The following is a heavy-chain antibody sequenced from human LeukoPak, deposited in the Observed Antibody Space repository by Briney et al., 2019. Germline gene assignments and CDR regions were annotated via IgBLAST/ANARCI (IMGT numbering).Heavy chain of an antibody. J-gene: IGHJ6*04. CDR1: GGSISSHY. V-gene: IGHV4-59*11. CDR3: AREARYDFWSGYCLV. D-gene: IGHD3-3*01. CDR2: IYYSGST. Sequence: PSETLSLTCTVSGGSISSHYWSWIRQPPGKGLEWIGYIYYSGSTDYNPSLKSRVTISVDTSKNQFSLKLSSVTAADTAVYYCAREARYDFWSGYCLVWGKGTTVTVSS.